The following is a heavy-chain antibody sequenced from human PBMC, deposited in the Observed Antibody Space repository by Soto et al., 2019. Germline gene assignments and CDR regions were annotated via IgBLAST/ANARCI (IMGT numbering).Heavy chain of an antibody. CDR1: GGSISSYY. CDR3: ARLGGSYPVPHLDY. V-gene: IGHV4-59*08. D-gene: IGHD1-26*01. Sequence: ASETLSLTCTVSGGSISSYYWSWIRQPPGKGLEWIGYIYYSGSTNYNPSLKSRVTISVDTSKNQFSLKLSSVTAADTAVYYCARLGGSYPVPHLDYWGQGTLVTVSS. J-gene: IGHJ4*02. CDR2: IYYSGST.